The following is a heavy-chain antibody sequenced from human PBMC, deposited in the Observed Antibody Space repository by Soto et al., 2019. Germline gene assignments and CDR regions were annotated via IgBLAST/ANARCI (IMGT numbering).Heavy chain of an antibody. CDR3: ARDPPTETTLDWFDS. V-gene: IGHV3-21*01. CDR2: ISSSGSFM. Sequence: VGSLRLSCAASGFRFSSDSMGWVRQAPVKGLEWVSSISSSGSFMNYADSVKGRFTISRDNAKNSVYLHMTSLKDEDTAVYYCARDPPTETTLDWFDSWGQGTLVTVSS. CDR1: GFRFSSDS. D-gene: IGHD1-7*01. J-gene: IGHJ5*01.